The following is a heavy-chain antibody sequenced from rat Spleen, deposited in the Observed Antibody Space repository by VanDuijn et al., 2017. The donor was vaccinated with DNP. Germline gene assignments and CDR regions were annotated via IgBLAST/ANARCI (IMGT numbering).Heavy chain of an antibody. V-gene: IGHV5-7*01. CDR2: ISYDGSDT. D-gene: IGHD3-6*01. CDR3: TRDPTSNWFAY. Sequence: EVQLVESGGGLVQPGRSLKLSCAVSGITFSNYGMAWVRQAPKKGLEWVATISYDGSDTYYRDSVKGRFTISRDNAKSTLYLQMNSLRSEDTATYYCTRDPTSNWFAYWGQGVMVTVSS. J-gene: IGHJ2*01. CDR1: GITFSNYG.